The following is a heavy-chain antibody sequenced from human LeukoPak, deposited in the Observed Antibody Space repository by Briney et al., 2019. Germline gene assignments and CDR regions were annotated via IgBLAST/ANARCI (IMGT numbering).Heavy chain of an antibody. CDR1: GGSISSYS. J-gene: IGHJ4*02. V-gene: IGHV4-59*01. D-gene: IGHD5-12*01. CDR2: IYYSGST. CDR3: ARRATRGDYFDY. Sequence: SETLSLTCTVSGGSISSYSWSWIRQPPGKGLEWIGYIYYSGSTNYNPSLKSRVTISVDTSKNQFSLKLSSVTAADTAVYYCARRATRGDYFDYWGQGTLVTVSS.